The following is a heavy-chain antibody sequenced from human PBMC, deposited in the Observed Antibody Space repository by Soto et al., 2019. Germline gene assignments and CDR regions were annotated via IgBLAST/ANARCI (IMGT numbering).Heavy chain of an antibody. CDR2: IYSGGST. CDR1: GFTVSSNY. CDR3: ARDPPQPDIGSGYYLN. Sequence: GGSLRLSCAASGFTVSSNYMSWVRQAPGKGLEWVSVIYSGGSTYYADSVKGRFTISRDNSKNTLYLQMNSLRAEDTAVYYCARDPPQPDIGSGYYLNWGQGTLVTVSS. D-gene: IGHD3-22*01. J-gene: IGHJ4*02. V-gene: IGHV3-53*01.